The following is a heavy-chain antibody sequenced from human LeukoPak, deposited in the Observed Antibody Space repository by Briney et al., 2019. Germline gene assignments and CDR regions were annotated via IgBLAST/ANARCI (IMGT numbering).Heavy chain of an antibody. CDR2: ISSSSSTI. CDR1: GFTFSSYS. Sequence: GGSLRLSCAASGFTFSSYSMNWVRQAPGKGLEWVSYISSSSSTIYYADSVKGRFTISRDNAKNSLYLQMNSLRAEDTAVYYCARDWGGVWGSYRYTGFDYWGQGTLVTVSS. V-gene: IGHV3-48*04. D-gene: IGHD3-16*02. CDR3: ARDWGGVWGSYRYTGFDY. J-gene: IGHJ4*02.